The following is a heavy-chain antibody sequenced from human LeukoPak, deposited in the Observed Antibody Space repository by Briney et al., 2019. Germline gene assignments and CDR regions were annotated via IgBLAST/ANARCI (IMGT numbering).Heavy chain of an antibody. J-gene: IGHJ3*02. CDR3: ASGAFELDAFDI. V-gene: IGHV4-59*01. CDR2: IYYSGST. Sequence: KASETLSLTCTVSGGSISSYYWSWIRQPPGKGLEWIGYIYYSGSTNYNPSLKSRVTISVDTSKNQYSLKLSSVTAADTAVYYCASGAFELDAFDIWGQGTMVTVSS. CDR1: GGSISSYY. D-gene: IGHD1-26*01.